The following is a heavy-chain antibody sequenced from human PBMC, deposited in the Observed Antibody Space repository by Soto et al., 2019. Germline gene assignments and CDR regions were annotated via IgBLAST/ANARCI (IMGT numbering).Heavy chain of an antibody. V-gene: IGHV3-21*06. D-gene: IGHD6-13*01. CDR3: ARRRVPTSIAASGTVDY. CDR1: GFTFSSYS. Sequence: GGSLRLSCAASGFTFSSYSMNWVRQAPGKGLEWVSSISSGSSYIYYADSMKGRFTISRDNAKNSLYLQMNSLRDEDTAVYYCARRRVPTSIAASGTVDYWGQGTLVTVSS. J-gene: IGHJ4*02. CDR2: ISSGSSYI.